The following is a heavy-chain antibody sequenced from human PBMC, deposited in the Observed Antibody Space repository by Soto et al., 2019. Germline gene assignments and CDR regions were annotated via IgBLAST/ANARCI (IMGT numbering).Heavy chain of an antibody. Sequence: SETLSLTCTVSGGSISSSSYYWGWIRQPPGKGLEWIGSIYYSGSTYYNPSLKSRVTISVDTSKNQFSLKLSSVTAADTAVYYCARHVDYGDSRPYFDYWGQGTLVTVSS. CDR2: IYYSGST. CDR1: GGSISSSSYY. J-gene: IGHJ4*02. D-gene: IGHD4-17*01. CDR3: ARHVDYGDSRPYFDY. V-gene: IGHV4-39*01.